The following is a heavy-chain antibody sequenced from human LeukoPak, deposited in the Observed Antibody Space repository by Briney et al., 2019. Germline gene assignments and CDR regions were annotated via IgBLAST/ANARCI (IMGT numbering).Heavy chain of an antibody. V-gene: IGHV1-46*01. CDR1: GYTFGTHW. J-gene: IGHJ5*02. D-gene: IGHD1-26*01. CDR2: INPSGDFR. Sequence: ASVRVSCKASGYTFGTHWMHWVRQAPGQGLEWMGIINPSGDFRSYAQKFQGRVTVTRDMSTRTVYMELSDLEPEDTAVYYCARDYSGEWEQLTGWWFDPWGQGTLVIVSS. CDR3: ARDYSGEWEQLTGWWFDP.